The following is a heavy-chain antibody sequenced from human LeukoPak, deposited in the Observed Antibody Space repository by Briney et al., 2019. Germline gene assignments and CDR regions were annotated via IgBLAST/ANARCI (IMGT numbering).Heavy chain of an antibody. V-gene: IGHV3-23*01. CDR1: GFTLSDYY. CDR2: ISGSGGST. J-gene: IGHJ4*02. D-gene: IGHD5-24*01. CDR3: VKSGYNRFDY. Sequence: GGSLRLSCAASGFTLSDYYMSWIRQAPGKGLEWVSSISGSGGSTYYADSVKGRFTISRDTSKNTLYLQMNSLRAADTAVYYCVKSGYNRFDYWGQGALVTVSS.